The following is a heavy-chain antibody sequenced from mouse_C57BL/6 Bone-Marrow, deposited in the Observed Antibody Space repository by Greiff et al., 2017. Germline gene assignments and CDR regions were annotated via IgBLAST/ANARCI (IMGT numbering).Heavy chain of an antibody. D-gene: IGHD2-1*01. CDR3: TRDRGGNAMDY. J-gene: IGHJ4*01. Sequence: EVKLVESGEGLVKPGGSLKLSCAASGFTFSSYAMSWVRQTPEKRLEWVAYISSGGDYIYYADTVKGRFTISRDNARNTLYLQMSSLKSEDTAMYYCTRDRGGNAMDYWGQGTSVTVSS. V-gene: IGHV5-9-1*02. CDR2: ISSGGDYI. CDR1: GFTFSSYA.